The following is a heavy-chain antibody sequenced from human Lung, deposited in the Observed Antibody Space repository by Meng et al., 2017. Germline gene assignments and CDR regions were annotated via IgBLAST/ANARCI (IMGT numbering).Heavy chain of an antibody. CDR2: ISSSSNYI. V-gene: IGHV3-21*01. Sequence: EVQLVGCGGGLVKPGVSLRLSCAASGFTLSSYTMNWVRQAPGKGLEWVSSISSSSNYIYYADSVKGRFTISRDDAKNSLYLQMNSLRAEDTAVYYCARHGTFGAPGTANWFDPWGQGTLVTVSS. D-gene: IGHD6-13*01. CDR1: GFTLSSYT. CDR3: ARHGTFGAPGTANWFDP. J-gene: IGHJ5*02.